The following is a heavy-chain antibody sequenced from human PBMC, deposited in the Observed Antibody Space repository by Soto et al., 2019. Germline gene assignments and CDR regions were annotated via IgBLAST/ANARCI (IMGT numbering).Heavy chain of an antibody. CDR1: VGSMTRGDDY. J-gene: IGHJ4*02. V-gene: IGHV4-30-4*01. D-gene: IGHD6-13*01. Sequence: PSETLSLTCNVSVGSMTRGDDYWSWLRQPPGKGLEWIGYIYYRAMPYYNPSLKSRVTISVDTSKNQFSLSMTSVTAADTAVYYCARGSALLFYYFDYWGQGTPVTVSS. CDR2: IYYRAMP. CDR3: ARGSALLFYYFDY.